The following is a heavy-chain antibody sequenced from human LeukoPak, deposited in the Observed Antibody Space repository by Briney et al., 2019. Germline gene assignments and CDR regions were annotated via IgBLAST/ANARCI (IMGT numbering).Heavy chain of an antibody. CDR1: GGSISSSSYY. D-gene: IGHD2-21*01. CDR3: ARLNGDLFLNYYYYYYMDV. CDR2: IYYSGST. V-gene: IGHV4-39*01. Sequence: SETLSLTCTVSGGSISSSSYYWGWIRQPPGKGLEWIGSIYYSGSTYYNPSLKSRVTISVDTSKNQFSLKLSSVTAADTAVYYCARLNGDLFLNYYYYYYMDVWGKGTTVTISS. J-gene: IGHJ6*03.